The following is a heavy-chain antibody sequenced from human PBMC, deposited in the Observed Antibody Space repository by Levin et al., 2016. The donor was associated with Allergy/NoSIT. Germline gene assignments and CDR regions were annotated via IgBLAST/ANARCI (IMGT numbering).Heavy chain of an antibody. Sequence: ETLSLTCAASGFTFNGYAMSWVRQAPGKGLEWVAAITATGGDTFYADTVKGRFTISRDNSQNTLFLLVNRLGAEDTAAYYCARDQSDSTGYYYDYWGQGTLVTVSS. V-gene: IGHV3-23*01. CDR3: ARDQSDSTGYYYDY. D-gene: IGHD3-22*01. CDR1: GFTFNGYA. J-gene: IGHJ4*02. CDR2: ITATGGDT.